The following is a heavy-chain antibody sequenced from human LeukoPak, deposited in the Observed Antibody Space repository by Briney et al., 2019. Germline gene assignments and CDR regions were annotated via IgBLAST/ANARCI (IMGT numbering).Heavy chain of an antibody. J-gene: IGHJ4*02. CDR2: IIPIFGTA. V-gene: IGHV1-69*13. D-gene: IGHD4-17*01. Sequence: RASVKVSCKASGYTFTSYDINWVRQATGQGLEWMGGIIPIFGTANYAQKFQGRVTITADESTSTAYMELSSLRSEDTAVYYCASSYGDYLSIGYWGQGTLVTVSS. CDR1: GYTFTSYD. CDR3: ASSYGDYLSIGY.